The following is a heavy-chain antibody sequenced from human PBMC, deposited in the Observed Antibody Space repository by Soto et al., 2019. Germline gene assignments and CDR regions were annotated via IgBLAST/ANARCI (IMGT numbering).Heavy chain of an antibody. V-gene: IGHV3-64*01. CDR2: ISTNGDST. D-gene: IGHD6-13*01. CDR1: GFTFSSYP. J-gene: IGHJ4*02. CDR3: AREAMSRPRWVFDN. Sequence: EVQLVESGGGLVQHGGSLRLSCAASGFTFSSYPMHWVRQAPGKGLEYVSAISTNGDSTFYANSVKGRFTISRDNSKNTLYLQMGSLRAEDMGVYYCAREAMSRPRWVFDNWGQGTLVTASS.